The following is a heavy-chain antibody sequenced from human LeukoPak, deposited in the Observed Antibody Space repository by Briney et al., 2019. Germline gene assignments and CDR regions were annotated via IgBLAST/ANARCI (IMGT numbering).Heavy chain of an antibody. Sequence: GGSQRLSCAASGFTVSSNHMSWARQAPGKGPEWVSVISSGGSTYYADSVKGRFTISRDTSKNTLDLQMSSLRADDTAVYYCARDKEDTAMGYFDCWGPGSLVTVSS. D-gene: IGHD5-18*01. CDR3: ARDKEDTAMGYFDC. V-gene: IGHV3-66*01. CDR2: ISSGGST. J-gene: IGHJ4*02. CDR1: GFTVSSNH.